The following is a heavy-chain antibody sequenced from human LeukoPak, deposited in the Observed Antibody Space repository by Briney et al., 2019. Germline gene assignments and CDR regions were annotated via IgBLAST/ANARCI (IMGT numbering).Heavy chain of an antibody. Sequence: PGGSLRLSCAASGVTFSSYSMNWVRQAPGEGLEWVSSISSSSSYIYYADSVKGRFTISRDNAKNSLYLQMNSLRAEDTAVYYCAREYSGYDISFDYWGQGTLVTVSS. CDR1: GVTFSSYS. J-gene: IGHJ4*02. CDR2: ISSSSSYI. CDR3: AREYSGYDISFDY. V-gene: IGHV3-21*01. D-gene: IGHD5-12*01.